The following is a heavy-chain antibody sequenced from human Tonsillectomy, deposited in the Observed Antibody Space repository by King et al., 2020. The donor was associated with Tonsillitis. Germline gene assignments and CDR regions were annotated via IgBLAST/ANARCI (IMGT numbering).Heavy chain of an antibody. CDR3: ARSAWVWIQLWFVSN. J-gene: IGHJ4*02. Sequence: QLVQSGGGVVQPGRSLRLSCAASGFTFSNYAMNWVRQAPGKGLEWVAVISYDGSNKYYADSVKGRFTISRDNSKNTLYLQTNSLRAEDTAVYYCARSAWVWIQLWFVSNGGQGTLVTVSS. V-gene: IGHV3-30-3*01. D-gene: IGHD5-18*01. CDR1: GFTFSNYA. CDR2: ISYDGSNK.